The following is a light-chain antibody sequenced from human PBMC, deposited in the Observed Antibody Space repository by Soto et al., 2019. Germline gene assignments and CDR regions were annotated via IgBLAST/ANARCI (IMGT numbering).Light chain of an antibody. CDR2: EAS. V-gene: IGKV1-5*03. J-gene: IGKJ1*01. Sequence: DIQMTQSPSTRSSSRGDRFAIRCRASQSIIRWLAWYQQKPGKAPKLLIYEASTLESGVPSRFSGSGSGTEFTLSISSLQPDDSATYYCQQYNGYSLFGQGTKVDI. CDR3: QQYNGYSL. CDR1: QSIIRW.